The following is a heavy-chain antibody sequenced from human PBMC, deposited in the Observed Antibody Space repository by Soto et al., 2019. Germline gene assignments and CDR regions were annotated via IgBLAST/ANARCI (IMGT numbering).Heavy chain of an antibody. CDR2: IIPRSATS. CDR1: GDTFSTYT. D-gene: IGHD2-2*01. CDR3: AREGLVLVPTTVNSDYYYYAMDV. V-gene: IGHV1-69*12. Sequence: QVQLVQSGAEVKKPGSSVKVSCKASGDTFSTYTITWMRQAPGQWLEWMGGIIPRSATSNYAQKFQGRVRITADESTNTAHMELRSLRSEDTAVYYCAREGLVLVPTTVNSDYYYYAMDVWGQGTTVTVSS. J-gene: IGHJ6*02.